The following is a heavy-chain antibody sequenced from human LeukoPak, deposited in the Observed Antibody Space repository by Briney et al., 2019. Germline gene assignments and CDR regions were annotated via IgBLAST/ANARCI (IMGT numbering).Heavy chain of an antibody. D-gene: IGHD4-17*01. Sequence: PGGSLRLSCTASGFSINSNYMSWVRQAPGKGLERVSTIYASGTTYYADSVTGRFTISRDNSNNTLYLQMNGLRVDDTAVYFCARALINPTTVTFDFAYWGQGTLVTVSS. CDR2: IYASGTT. V-gene: IGHV3-53*01. CDR1: GFSINSNY. J-gene: IGHJ4*02. CDR3: ARALINPTTVTFDFAY.